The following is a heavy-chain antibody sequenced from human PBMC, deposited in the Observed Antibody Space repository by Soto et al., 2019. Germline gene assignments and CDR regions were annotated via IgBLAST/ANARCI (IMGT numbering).Heavy chain of an antibody. J-gene: IGHJ4*02. Sequence: DVQLLESGGRLVQPGGSLRLSCAASGFTFNDYALSWVRQAPGKGLEWVSAISTTGGSTYYADSVKGRFTISRDNSQNTLSLQMNSLRDEDTAVYYCARPDSATSNVRYWGQGTLVTVSS. V-gene: IGHV3-23*01. CDR3: ARPDSATSNVRY. CDR1: GFTFNDYA. CDR2: ISTTGGST. D-gene: IGHD3-22*01.